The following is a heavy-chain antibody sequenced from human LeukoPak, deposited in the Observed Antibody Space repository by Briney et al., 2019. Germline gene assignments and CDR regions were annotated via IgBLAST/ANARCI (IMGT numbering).Heavy chain of an antibody. CDR3: ARIRADSSGYYYKYFDF. CDR2: ISSGGGTI. Sequence: GGSLRLSCVVSGFTFSIYEMNWVRQAPGKGLEWVSYISSGGGTIYYADSVKGRFTISRDNAKNSLYLQMNSLRAEDMAVYYCARIRADSSGYYYKYFDFWGQGTLVTVSS. CDR1: GFTFSIYE. V-gene: IGHV3-48*03. J-gene: IGHJ4*02. D-gene: IGHD3-22*01.